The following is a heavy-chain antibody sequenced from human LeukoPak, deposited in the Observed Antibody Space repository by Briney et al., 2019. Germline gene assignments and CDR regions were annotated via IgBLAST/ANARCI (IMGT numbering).Heavy chain of an antibody. CDR2: ISAYNGNT. Sequence: ASVKVSCTASGYTFTSYGISWVRRAPGQGLEWMGWISAYNGNTNYAQKLQGRVTMTTDTSTSTAYMELRSLRSDDTAVYYCARDHFLQARVYYGMDVWGQGTTVTVSS. J-gene: IGHJ6*02. CDR3: ARDHFLQARVYYGMDV. V-gene: IGHV1-18*01. CDR1: GYTFTSYG.